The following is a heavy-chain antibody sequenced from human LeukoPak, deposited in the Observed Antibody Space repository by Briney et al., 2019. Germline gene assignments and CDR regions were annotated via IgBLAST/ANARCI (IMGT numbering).Heavy chain of an antibody. CDR3: ARHVVAVGFDY. CDR1: GFTFSTYT. V-gene: IGHV3-21*01. D-gene: IGHD3-22*01. J-gene: IGHJ4*02. Sequence: GGSLRLSCASSGFTFSTYTMNWVRQAPGKGLEWVSSITSSSSYIYYADSVKGRFTISRDNAKNSLYLQMNSLRAEDTAVYYCARHVVAVGFDYWGQGTLVTVSS. CDR2: ITSSSSYI.